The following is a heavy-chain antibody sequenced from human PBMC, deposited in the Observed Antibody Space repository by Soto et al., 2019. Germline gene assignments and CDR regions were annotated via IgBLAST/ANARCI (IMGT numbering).Heavy chain of an antibody. Sequence: GGSLRLSCAASGFTVSSNYMSWVRQAPGKGLEWVSVIYSGGSTYYADSVKGRFTISRDNSKNTLYLQMNSLRAEDTAVYYCARDYYGSGSYIYYGMDVWGQGTTVTVSS. CDR3: ARDYYGSGSYIYYGMDV. J-gene: IGHJ6*02. V-gene: IGHV3-53*01. D-gene: IGHD3-10*01. CDR1: GFTVSSNY. CDR2: IYSGGST.